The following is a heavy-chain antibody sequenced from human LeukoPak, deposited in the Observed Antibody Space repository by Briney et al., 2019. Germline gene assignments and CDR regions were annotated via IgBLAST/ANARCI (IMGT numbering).Heavy chain of an antibody. CDR3: AREDREAFDY. D-gene: IGHD2-15*01. Sequence: GGSLRLSCAASGFTFSTYSMNWVRQAPGKGLEWVSSIGGSSSSIYYADSVKGRFTISRDNAKNSLYLQTNSLRAEDTAVYFCAREDREAFDYWGQGTLVTVSS. CDR1: GFTFSTYS. CDR2: IGGSSSSI. V-gene: IGHV3-21*01. J-gene: IGHJ4*02.